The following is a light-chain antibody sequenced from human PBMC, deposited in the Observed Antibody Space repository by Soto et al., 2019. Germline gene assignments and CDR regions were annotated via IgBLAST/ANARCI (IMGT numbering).Light chain of an antibody. CDR3: SSYTSSITLV. Sequence: QSVLTQPASVSGSPGQSITISCTGTSSDVGGYNYVSWYQQHPGKAPKLMIYDVNNRPSGVSNRFSGSKSGNTASLTISELQAEDEGDYYCSSYTSSITLVFGGGTKLTVL. CDR1: SSDVGGYNY. CDR2: DVN. J-gene: IGLJ2*01. V-gene: IGLV2-14*01.